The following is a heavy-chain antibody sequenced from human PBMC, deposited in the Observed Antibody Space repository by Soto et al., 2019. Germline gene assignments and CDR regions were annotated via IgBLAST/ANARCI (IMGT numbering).Heavy chain of an antibody. D-gene: IGHD2-2*01. J-gene: IGHJ4*02. CDR1: GASISSHSSY. CDR3: ARLTMVPAALWVPPGMWAFDY. V-gene: IGHV4-39*01. CDR2: IYYSGST. Sequence: QLQLQESGPGLVKPSETLYLTCNVSGASISSHSSYWGWIRQPPGKGLKWIGHIYYSGSTYYDPALKSRITMSVDKSKNQFSLRLSSVTAADTAVYYCARLTMVPAALWVPPGMWAFDYWGQGTLVTVSS.